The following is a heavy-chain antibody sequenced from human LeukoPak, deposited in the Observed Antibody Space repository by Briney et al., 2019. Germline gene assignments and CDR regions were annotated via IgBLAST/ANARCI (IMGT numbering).Heavy chain of an antibody. J-gene: IGHJ4*02. V-gene: IGHV3-23*01. Sequence: GGSLRLSCAASGFTFSTYAMSWVRQAPGKGLEWVSAISGSGGSTYYADSVKGRFTISRDNSKNTLYLQMNSLRAEDTAVYYCARASIAVAGTSDYWGQGTLVTVSS. CDR1: GFTFSTYA. CDR3: ARASIAVAGTSDY. D-gene: IGHD6-19*01. CDR2: ISGSGGST.